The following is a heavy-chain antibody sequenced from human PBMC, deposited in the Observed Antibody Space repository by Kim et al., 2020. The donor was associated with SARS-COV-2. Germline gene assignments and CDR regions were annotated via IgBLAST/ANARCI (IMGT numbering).Heavy chain of an antibody. Sequence: GGSLRLSCVVSGITVTANYMNWVRQAPGKGLEWVSIIYTGGSTYYAHSVRGRFTISRDDAKNTVYLQMNYLTDEDTALYYCASDVGGGGPPLDVWGKGTT. J-gene: IGHJ6*03. CDR3: ASDVGGGGPPLDV. V-gene: IGHV3-66*01. D-gene: IGHD6-25*01. CDR2: IYTGGST. CDR1: GITVTANY.